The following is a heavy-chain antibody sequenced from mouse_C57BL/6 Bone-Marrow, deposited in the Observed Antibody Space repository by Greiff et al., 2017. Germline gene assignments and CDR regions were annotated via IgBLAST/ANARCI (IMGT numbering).Heavy chain of an antibody. CDR2: IWSGGST. CDR1: GFSLTSYG. CDR3: ARNSLSWDYAMDY. V-gene: IGHV2-2*01. Sequence: QVQLKQSGPGLVQPSQSLSITCTFSGFSLTSYGVHWVRQSPGKGLEWLGVIWSGGSTDYNAAFISRLSISKDNSKSQVFFKMNSLQADDTAIYYCARNSLSWDYAMDYWGQGTSVTVSS. J-gene: IGHJ4*01. D-gene: IGHD4-1*01.